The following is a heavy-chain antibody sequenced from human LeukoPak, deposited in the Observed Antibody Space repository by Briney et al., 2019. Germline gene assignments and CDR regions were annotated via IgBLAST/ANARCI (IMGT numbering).Heavy chain of an antibody. CDR1: GGSISTYY. V-gene: IGHV4-59*08. D-gene: IGHD5-24*01. J-gene: IGHJ3*02. CDR2: IYYRGNT. CDR3: ARLARDAYNYDACDI. Sequence: SETLSLTCTVSGGSISTYYWSWLRQPPGKGLEWIGYIYYRGNTNYDLSLQSRVSISVDTSKNQFSLKLTSVTAADTAVYYCARLARDAYNYDACDIWSQGTMVTVSS.